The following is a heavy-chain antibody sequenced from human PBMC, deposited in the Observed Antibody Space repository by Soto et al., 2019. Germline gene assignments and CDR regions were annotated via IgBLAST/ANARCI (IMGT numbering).Heavy chain of an antibody. CDR3: ARDGGQWLQSGGGWFDS. J-gene: IGHJ5*01. D-gene: IGHD6-19*01. Sequence: QVQLQESGPGLVKPSGTLSLTCAVSVDSISIFHCWTCLRQSPGRGLEWMGEIFLSGATTYNPSLKSRVTISADKSTNQFSLKLTSVTAADTAVYYCARDGGQWLQSGGGWFDSWGQGIRVIVSS. CDR2: IFLSGAT. V-gene: IGHV4-4*02. CDR1: VDSISIFHC.